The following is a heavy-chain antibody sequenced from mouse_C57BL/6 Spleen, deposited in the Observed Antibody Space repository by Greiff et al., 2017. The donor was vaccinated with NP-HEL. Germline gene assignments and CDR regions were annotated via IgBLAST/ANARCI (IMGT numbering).Heavy chain of an antibody. Sequence: VKLVESGAELVRPGASVKLSCKASGYTFTDYYINWVKRRPGQGLEWIARIYPGSGNTSYNEKFKGKATLTAEKSSSTVYMQLSSLTSEDSAVYFCARRGGGYYFAYWGQGTTLTVSS. V-gene: IGHV1-76*01. J-gene: IGHJ2*01. CDR1: GYTFTDYY. D-gene: IGHD1-1*02. CDR3: ARRGGGYYFAY. CDR2: IYPGSGNT.